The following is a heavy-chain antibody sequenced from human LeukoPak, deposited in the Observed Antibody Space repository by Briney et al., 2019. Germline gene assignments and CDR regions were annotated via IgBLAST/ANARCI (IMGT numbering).Heavy chain of an antibody. J-gene: IGHJ6*03. CDR1: GFTVSSNY. Sequence: GGSLRLSCAASGFTVSSNYMSWVRQAPGKGLEWVSVIYSGGSTYYADSVKDRFTISRDNSKNTLYLQMNSLRSEDTAVYYCARDRGGWYYYYYMDVWGKGTTVTVSS. V-gene: IGHV3-53*05. D-gene: IGHD6-19*01. CDR3: ARDRGGWYYYYYMDV. CDR2: IYSGGST.